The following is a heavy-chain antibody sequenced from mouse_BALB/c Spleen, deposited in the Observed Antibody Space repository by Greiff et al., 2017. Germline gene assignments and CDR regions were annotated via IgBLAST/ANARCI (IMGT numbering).Heavy chain of an antibody. CDR3: ASGGYYGSSYEAWFAY. Sequence: VQLKQSGAELVRPGALVKLSCKASGFNIKDYYMHWVKQRPEQGLEWIGWIDPENGNTIYDPKFQGKASITADTSSNTAYLQLSSLTSEDTAVYYCASGGYYGSSYEAWFAYWGQGTLVTVSA. J-gene: IGHJ3*01. V-gene: IGHV14-1*02. CDR1: GFNIKDYY. D-gene: IGHD1-1*01. CDR2: IDPENGNT.